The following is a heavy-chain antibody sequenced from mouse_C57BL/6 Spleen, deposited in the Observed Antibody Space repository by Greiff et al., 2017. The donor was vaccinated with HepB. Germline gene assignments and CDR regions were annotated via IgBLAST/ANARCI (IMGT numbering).Heavy chain of an antibody. CDR3: SISGYDYGNFDY. CDR2: IDPGDGDT. V-gene: IGHV1-80*01. Sequence: QVQLKESGAELVKPGASVKISCKASGYAFSSYWMNWVKQRPGKGLEWIGQIDPGDGDTNYNGKFKGKATLTADKSSSTAYMQLSSLTYEDSAVYYWSISGYDYGNFDYWGQGTTLTVSS. D-gene: IGHD2-4*01. CDR1: GYAFSSYW. J-gene: IGHJ2*01.